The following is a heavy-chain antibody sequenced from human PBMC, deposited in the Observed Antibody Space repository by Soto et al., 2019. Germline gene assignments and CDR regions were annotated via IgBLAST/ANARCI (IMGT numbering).Heavy chain of an antibody. CDR1: GGSVSSGSYY. D-gene: IGHD3-10*01. CDR3: ARMRTYGSGSRVLDP. CDR2: IYYSGST. V-gene: IGHV4-61*01. J-gene: IGHJ5*02. Sequence: SETLSLTCTVSGGSVSSGSYYWSWIRQPPGKGLEWIGYIYYSGSTNYNPSLKSRVTISVDTSKNQFSLKLSSVTAADTAVYYCARMRTYGSGSRVLDPWGQGTLVTVSS.